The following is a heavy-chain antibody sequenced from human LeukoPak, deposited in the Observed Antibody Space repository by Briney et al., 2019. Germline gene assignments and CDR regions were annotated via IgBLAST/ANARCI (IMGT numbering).Heavy chain of an antibody. Sequence: SETLSLTCTVSGGSISSYYWSWIRQPPGKGLEWIGYIYYSGSTNYNPSLKSRVTISVDTSKNQFSLRLSSVTAAGTAVYYCARIVSVHAFDIWGQGTMVTVSS. CDR1: GGSISSYY. CDR2: IYYSGST. J-gene: IGHJ3*02. CDR3: ARIVSVHAFDI. D-gene: IGHD2-15*01. V-gene: IGHV4-59*12.